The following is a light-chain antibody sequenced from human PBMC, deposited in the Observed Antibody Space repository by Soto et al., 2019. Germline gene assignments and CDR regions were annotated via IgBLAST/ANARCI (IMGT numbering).Light chain of an antibody. V-gene: IGLV2-8*01. CDR3: PSYGVSNIWV. CDR1: SSDVAAYNY. J-gene: IGLJ3*02. Sequence: QSALTQPPSASGSPGQSVTITCTGTSSDVAAYNYVSWYQQYPGKAPKLMIYEVNKRPSGVPDRFSGSKSGKTASLTVSGLQPEDEADYHCPSYGVSNIWVFGGGTKLTVL. CDR2: EVN.